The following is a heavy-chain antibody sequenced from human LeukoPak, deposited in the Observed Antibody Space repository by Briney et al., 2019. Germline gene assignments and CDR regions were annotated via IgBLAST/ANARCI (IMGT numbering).Heavy chain of an antibody. CDR1: GYTFTSYA. V-gene: IGHV1-18*01. CDR2: ISAYNGNT. D-gene: IGHD2-21*01. Sequence: ASVKVSCTASGYTFTSYAISWVRQAPGQGLEWMGWISAYNGNTNYAQKLQGRVTMTTDTSTSTAYMELRSLRSDDTAVYYCASKIYCGGDCYYFDYWGQGTLVTVSS. CDR3: ASKIYCGGDCYYFDY. J-gene: IGHJ4*02.